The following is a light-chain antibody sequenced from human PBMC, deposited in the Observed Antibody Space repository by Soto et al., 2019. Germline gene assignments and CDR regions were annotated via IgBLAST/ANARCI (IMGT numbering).Light chain of an antibody. CDR1: QSVGGD. CDR3: QQYENWPQLN. J-gene: IGKJ4*01. V-gene: IGKV3-15*01. CDR2: GAS. Sequence: ERVITHSPSTLSVSPVERATLSFMASQSVGGDLAWYQQKPGQAPRLLIYGASSRAPGIPDRFSGSGSGTEFTLTISSLQSEDSAVYYCQQYENWPQLNFGGGTKVDIK.